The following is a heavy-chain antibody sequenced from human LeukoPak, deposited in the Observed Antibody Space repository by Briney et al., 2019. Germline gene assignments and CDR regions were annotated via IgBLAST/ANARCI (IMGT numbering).Heavy chain of an antibody. D-gene: IGHD5-12*01. J-gene: IGHJ4*02. V-gene: IGHV3-30*02. Sequence: GGSLSLSCAAPAFTFSSYGVHWVRPAAGKGLEWVAFIRYDGSNKYYTDSVKGRFTISRDNSKNTLYLQMNSLRAEDTAVYYCARFSGYDYHDYWGQGTLVTVSS. CDR2: IRYDGSNK. CDR3: ARFSGYDYHDY. CDR1: AFTFSSYG.